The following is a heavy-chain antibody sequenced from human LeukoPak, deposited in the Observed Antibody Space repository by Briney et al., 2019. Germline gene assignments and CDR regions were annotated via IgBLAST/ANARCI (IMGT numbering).Heavy chain of an antibody. Sequence: PGGSLRLSCAASAFILNAYNMNGVRQAPGKGLEWVSSISYTGTYIYYADSVKGRFTISRDNAQNSLYLQMNSLRAEDTAIYYCVRDRGTYRPIDYWGQGTLVTVSS. CDR2: ISYTGTYI. J-gene: IGHJ4*02. CDR1: AFILNAYN. D-gene: IGHD1-26*01. CDR3: VRDRGTYRPIDY. V-gene: IGHV3-21*04.